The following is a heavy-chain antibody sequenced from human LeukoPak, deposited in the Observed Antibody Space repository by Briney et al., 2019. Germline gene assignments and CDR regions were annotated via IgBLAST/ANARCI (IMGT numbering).Heavy chain of an antibody. CDR3: ARVPHAMVRGVIITEFYFDY. D-gene: IGHD3-10*01. J-gene: IGHJ4*02. CDR2: ISSSSNYI. Sequence: GGSLRLSCAASGLTFSSYSMNWVRQAPGKGLEWVSSISSSSNYIYYADSVKGRFTISRDNAKDSLYLQMNSLRAEDTAVYYCARVPHAMVRGVIITEFYFDYWGQGTLVTVSS. CDR1: GLTFSSYS. V-gene: IGHV3-21*01.